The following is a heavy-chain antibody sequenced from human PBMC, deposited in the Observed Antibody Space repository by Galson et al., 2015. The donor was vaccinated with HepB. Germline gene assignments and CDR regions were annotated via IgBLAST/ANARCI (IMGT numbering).Heavy chain of an antibody. CDR2: IIPVFGTT. V-gene: IGHV1-69*13. CDR1: GDTFSSYA. J-gene: IGHJ5*02. D-gene: IGHD6-13*01. Sequence: SVKVSCKASGDTFSSYAISWVRQAPGQGLEWMGGIIPVFGTTDYAQKFQGRVTITADESTSTAYMELTSLRFEDTAVYYCANHSSSWFRIGGGPLDPWGQGTLVTVSS. CDR3: ANHSSSWFRIGGGPLDP.